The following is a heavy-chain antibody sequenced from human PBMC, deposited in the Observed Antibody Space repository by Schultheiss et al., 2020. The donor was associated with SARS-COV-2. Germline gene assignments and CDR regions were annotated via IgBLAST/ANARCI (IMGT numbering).Heavy chain of an antibody. CDR1: GFTFSSYA. Sequence: GGSLRLSCAASGFTFSSYAMSWVRQAPGKGLEWVSVISGSGGSTYYADSVKGRFTISRDNSKNTLYLQMNSLRAEDTAVYYCAKDSLYCSSTSCSRPDDYWGKGPLVTVSS. D-gene: IGHD2-2*01. CDR3: AKDSLYCSSTSCSRPDDY. CDR2: ISGSGGST. J-gene: IGHJ4*02. V-gene: IGHV3-23*01.